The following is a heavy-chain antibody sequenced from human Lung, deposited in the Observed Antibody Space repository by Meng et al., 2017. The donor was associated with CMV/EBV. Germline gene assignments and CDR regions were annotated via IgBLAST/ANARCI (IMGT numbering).Heavy chain of an antibody. V-gene: IGHV4-59*01. CDR3: ASDRRRLSNNWCAP. CDR2: IYNSWST. CDR1: GGSISSYY. Sequence: SETLSLXCTVSGGSISSYYWSWIRHPPGKGLEWIGYIYNSWSTIYNPSLKIRVTITVDTSKNEFPLKLSSVTAADTAIYYCASDRRRLSNNWCAPWGPG. D-gene: IGHD2/OR15-2a*01. J-gene: IGHJ5*02.